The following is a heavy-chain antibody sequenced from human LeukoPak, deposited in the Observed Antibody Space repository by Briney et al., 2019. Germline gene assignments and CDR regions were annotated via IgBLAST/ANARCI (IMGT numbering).Heavy chain of an antibody. CDR1: GGSISSSTYY. D-gene: IGHD6-19*01. Sequence: SETLSLTCTVSGGSISSSTYYWGWIRQPPGKGLEWIGSIYYSGSTYYNPSLKSRATISVDTSKNQFSLKLSSVTAADTAVYYCARKSSGWGNWFDPWGQGTLVTVSS. CDR2: IYYSGST. CDR3: ARKSSGWGNWFDP. V-gene: IGHV4-39*07. J-gene: IGHJ5*02.